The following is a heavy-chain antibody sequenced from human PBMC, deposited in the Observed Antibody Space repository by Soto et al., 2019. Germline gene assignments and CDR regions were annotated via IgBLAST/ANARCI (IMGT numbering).Heavy chain of an antibody. V-gene: IGHV3-23*01. CDR2: ISGSGGST. D-gene: IGHD5-18*01. CDR3: AKDYARLWENWFDP. J-gene: IGHJ5*02. Sequence: GGSLRLSCAASGFTFSSYAMSWVRQAPGKGLEWVSAISGSGGSTYYADSVKGRFTISRDNSKNTLYLQMNSLRAEDTAVYYWAKDYARLWENWFDPWGQGTLVTVSS. CDR1: GFTFSSYA.